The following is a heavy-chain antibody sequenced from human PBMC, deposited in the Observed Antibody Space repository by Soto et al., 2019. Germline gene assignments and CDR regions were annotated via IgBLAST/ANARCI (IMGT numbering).Heavy chain of an antibody. CDR2: ISAYNGNT. Sequence: ASVKVSFKASGYTFTSYGISWVRQAPGQGLEWMGWISAYNGNTNYAQKLQGRVTMTTDTSTSTAYMELRSLRSDDTAVYYCARVIAPPKKETNCGGDCYSYYFDYWGQGTLVTVSS. CDR1: GYTFTSYG. CDR3: ARVIAPPKKETNCGGDCYSYYFDY. J-gene: IGHJ4*02. D-gene: IGHD2-21*02. V-gene: IGHV1-18*04.